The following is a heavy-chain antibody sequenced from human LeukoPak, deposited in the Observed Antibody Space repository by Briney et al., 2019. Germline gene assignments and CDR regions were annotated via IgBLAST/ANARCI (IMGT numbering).Heavy chain of an antibody. CDR1: GYTFTSYY. Sequence: ASVKVSCKASGYTFTSYYMHWVRQAPGQGLEWMGWINPISGGTNYAQKFQGRVTMTRDTSISTAYMELSRLRSDDTAVYYCARDSEDSYGYKYYYYMDVWGKGTTVTVSS. V-gene: IGHV1-2*02. J-gene: IGHJ6*03. CDR3: ARDSEDSYGYKYYYYMDV. D-gene: IGHD5-18*01. CDR2: INPISGGT.